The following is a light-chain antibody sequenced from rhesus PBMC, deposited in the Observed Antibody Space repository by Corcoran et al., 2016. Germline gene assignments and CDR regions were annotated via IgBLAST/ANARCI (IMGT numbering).Light chain of an antibody. J-gene: IGKJ1*01. CDR3: QQYNDLFPT. V-gene: IGKV3-40*03. CDR1: ESVCSS. CDR2: GAY. Sequence: EIVMTQSPATLSLSPGETATLSCRASESVCSSLAWYQQKPGQAPKLLVPGAYFRATGIPDRLSGSGSRTEFTLTISSLEPEDVGVYHCQQYNDLFPTFGQGTKVEIK.